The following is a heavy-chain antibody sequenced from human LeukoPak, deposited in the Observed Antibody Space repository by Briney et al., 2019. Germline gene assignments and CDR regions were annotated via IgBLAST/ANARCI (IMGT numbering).Heavy chain of an antibody. CDR1: GLTFSNYA. Sequence: GGSLRLSCAASGLTFSNYAMSWVRQAPGKGLEWVSVIYSGGSTYYADSVKGRFTISRDNSKNTLYLQMNSLRAEDTAVYYCARAYSSSWYPPMYNWFDPWGQGTLVTVSS. D-gene: IGHD6-13*01. CDR3: ARAYSSSWYPPMYNWFDP. V-gene: IGHV3-53*01. CDR2: IYSGGST. J-gene: IGHJ5*02.